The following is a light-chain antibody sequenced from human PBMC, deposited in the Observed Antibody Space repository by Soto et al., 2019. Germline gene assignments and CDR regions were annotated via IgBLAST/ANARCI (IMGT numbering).Light chain of an antibody. V-gene: IGLV4-60*02. CDR1: SGHSSYI. CDR3: ETWNGNSRV. CDR2: LEGSGTY. J-gene: IGLJ2*01. Sequence: QPVLTQSSASSASLGSSVRLTCTLSSGHSSYIIAWHQQQPGKAPRYLMKLEGSGTYNKGSGVPDRFSGSSSGADRYLTISTLRLEVGADNHVETWNGNSRVSGGGTKVT.